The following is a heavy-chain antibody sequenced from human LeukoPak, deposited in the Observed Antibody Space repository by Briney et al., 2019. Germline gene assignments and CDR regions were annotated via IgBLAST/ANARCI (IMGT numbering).Heavy chain of an antibody. V-gene: IGHV4-59*08. D-gene: IGHD4-11*01. CDR3: ARMTTVTTYYFDY. CDR1: GGSISSYY. J-gene: IGHJ4*02. Sequence: SETLSLTCTVSGGSISSYYWSWIRQPPGKGLEWIGYIYYSGSTNYNPSLKSRVTISVDTSKNQFSLKLSSVTAADTAVYYCARMTTVTTYYFDYWGQGTLVTVSS. CDR2: IYYSGST.